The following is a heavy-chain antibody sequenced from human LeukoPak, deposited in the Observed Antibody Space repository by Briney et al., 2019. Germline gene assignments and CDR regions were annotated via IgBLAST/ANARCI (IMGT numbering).Heavy chain of an antibody. CDR3: AKKLGTPGP. Sequence: PGGSLRLSCAASGFTFNRNYMAWVRQAPGKGLEWVASIKGDGSEKYYVDSVKGRFTISRDNADNSLYLQMNSLRGEDAAVYYCAKKLGTPGPWGQGTLVTVSS. V-gene: IGHV3-7*01. J-gene: IGHJ5*02. CDR2: IKGDGSEK. D-gene: IGHD4-23*01. CDR1: GFTFNRNY.